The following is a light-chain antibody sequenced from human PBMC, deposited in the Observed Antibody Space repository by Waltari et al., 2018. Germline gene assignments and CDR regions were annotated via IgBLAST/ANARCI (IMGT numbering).Light chain of an antibody. CDR3: QSYDGNNVV. J-gene: IGLJ3*02. Sequence: NFMLTQPHSVSESPGKTVTISCTGSSGSIATNYAQWFQQRPGSAPTIVIYEDNLRPSGVPDRFSGSIDSSSNSASLTISGLKTEDEADYYCQSYDGNNVVFGGGTKLTVL. V-gene: IGLV6-57*02. CDR1: SGSIATNY. CDR2: EDN.